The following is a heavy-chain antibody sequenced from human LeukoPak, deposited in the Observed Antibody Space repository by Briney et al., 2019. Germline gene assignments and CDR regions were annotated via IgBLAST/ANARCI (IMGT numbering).Heavy chain of an antibody. J-gene: IGHJ3*01. D-gene: IGHD2-8*01. CDR1: GFAFSSDA. CDR2: IDISGDVT. Sequence: GGSLRLSCAASGFAFSSDAMTWVRQTPGKGLEWVSTIDISGDVTNYADSVRGRFTISRDNSKNTLFLQVNSLRVEDTATYYCTKDVSNFIGASDAWGQGTMVTVSS. V-gene: IGHV3-23*01. CDR3: TKDVSNFIGASDA.